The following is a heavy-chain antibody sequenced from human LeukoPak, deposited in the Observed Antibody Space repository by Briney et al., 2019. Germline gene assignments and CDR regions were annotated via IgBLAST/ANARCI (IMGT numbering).Heavy chain of an antibody. D-gene: IGHD2-2*01. Sequence: GESLKISCKGSGYSFTNYWIGWVRQMPGKGLEWMGIIYPGDSDTRYSPSFQGQVTISADKSISTAYLQWSSLKASDTAMYYCARPTGPYCSSTSCYWASGSFDIWGQGTMVTVSS. J-gene: IGHJ3*02. CDR1: GYSFTNYW. CDR3: ARPTGPYCSSTSCYWASGSFDI. CDR2: IYPGDSDT. V-gene: IGHV5-51*01.